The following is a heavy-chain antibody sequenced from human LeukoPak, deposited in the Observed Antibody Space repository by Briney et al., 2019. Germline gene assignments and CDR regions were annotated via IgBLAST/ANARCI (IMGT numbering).Heavy chain of an antibody. CDR1: GGTFSGYA. J-gene: IGHJ6*03. Sequence: SVKVSCKASGGTFSGYAISWVRQAPGQGLEWMGGIIPIFGTANYAQKFQGRVTITTDESTSTAYMELSSLRSEDTAVYYCARSELHYYYYYMDVWGKGTTVTVSS. D-gene: IGHD1-14*01. V-gene: IGHV1-69*05. CDR2: IIPIFGTA. CDR3: ARSELHYYYYYMDV.